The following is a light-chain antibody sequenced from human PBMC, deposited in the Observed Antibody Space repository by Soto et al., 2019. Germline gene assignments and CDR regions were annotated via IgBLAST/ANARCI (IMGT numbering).Light chain of an antibody. V-gene: IGLV1-44*01. CDR3: AAWDGSLNVVL. J-gene: IGLJ2*01. CDR1: SSNIGSNT. CDR2: STN. Sequence: QSALTQPPSASGTPGQRVAISCCGSSSNIGSNTVNWYQQLPGSAPQLLINSTNQRPSGVPGRFSGSKSGTSASLAISGLQSEDEADYYCAAWDGSLNVVLFGGGTKLTVL.